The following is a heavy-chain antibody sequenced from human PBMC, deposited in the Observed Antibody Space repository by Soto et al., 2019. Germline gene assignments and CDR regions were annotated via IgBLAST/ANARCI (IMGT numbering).Heavy chain of an antibody. CDR1: GFTSTEYA. CDR2: MRGKGYGVTK. V-gene: IGHV3-49*04. CDR3: TRDASVVGNVMPSALHF. Sequence: GGSLRLSCTDSGFTSTEYAINWVRQAPGKGLEWIGFMRGKGYGVTKDYAASVRDRFTISRDDSKNIAYLQMNSLKTEDTAVYYCTRDASVVGNVMPSALHFWRQGTLVTVSS. J-gene: IGHJ1*01. D-gene: IGHD6-19*01.